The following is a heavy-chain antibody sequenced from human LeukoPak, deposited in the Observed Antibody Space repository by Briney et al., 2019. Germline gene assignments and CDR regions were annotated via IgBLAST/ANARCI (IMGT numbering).Heavy chain of an antibody. CDR2: TYYRSQWYN. D-gene: IGHD1-26*01. V-gene: IGHV6-1*01. CDR1: GDSVSSNSAT. J-gene: IGHJ4*02. CDR3: ARDPLRGSYSMGYFDY. Sequence: SQTLSLTCAISGDSVSSNSATWNWIRQSPSRGLEWLGRTYYRSQWYNDYAVSVKSRITINPDTSKNQFSLQLNSVTPEDTAVYYCARDPLRGSYSMGYFDYWGQGTLVTVSS.